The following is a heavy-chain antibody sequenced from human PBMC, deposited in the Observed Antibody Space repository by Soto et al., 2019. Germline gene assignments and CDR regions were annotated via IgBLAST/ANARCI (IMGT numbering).Heavy chain of an antibody. CDR3: GSPHYYGSGTVFEWFDP. Sequence: QVQLVQSGAEVKKPGSSVKVSCKASGGTFSSYAISWVRQAPGQGLEWMGGIIPIFGTANYAQKFQGRVTITADESTSTAYMELSSLRSEDTAVYYCGSPHYYGSGTVFEWFDPWGQGTLVTVSS. V-gene: IGHV1-69*01. CDR2: IIPIFGTA. CDR1: GGTFSSYA. D-gene: IGHD3-10*01. J-gene: IGHJ5*02.